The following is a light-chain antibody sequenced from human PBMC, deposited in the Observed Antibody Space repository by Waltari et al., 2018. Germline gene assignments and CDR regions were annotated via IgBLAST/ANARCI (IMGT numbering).Light chain of an antibody. CDR1: YIGAKS. CDR3: QVWDSSSDHVV. CDR2: DDS. Sequence: SYVLTQAPSVSVAPGQTARVTCGGNYIGAKSVHWYQQKPGQAPVLVVYDDSDRPSGIPGRFSGSHSGSTATLTISRVEAGDEADYYCQVWDSSSDHVVFGGGTKLTVL. J-gene: IGLJ2*01. V-gene: IGLV3-21*02.